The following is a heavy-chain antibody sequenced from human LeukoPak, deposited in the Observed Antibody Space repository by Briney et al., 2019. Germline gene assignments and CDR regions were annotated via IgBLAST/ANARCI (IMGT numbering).Heavy chain of an antibody. CDR3: ARDRPPNAFDI. CDR1: GYTFTRYY. V-gene: IGHV1-46*01. J-gene: IGHJ3*02. Sequence: ASVKVSCKASGYTFTRYYMHWVRQAPAQGLEWMGIINPSGGSTNYAQKFQGRVTMTRDTSTSTVYMELSSLRSEDTAVYYCARDRPPNAFDIWGQGTMVTVSS. CDR2: INPSGGST. D-gene: IGHD6-6*01.